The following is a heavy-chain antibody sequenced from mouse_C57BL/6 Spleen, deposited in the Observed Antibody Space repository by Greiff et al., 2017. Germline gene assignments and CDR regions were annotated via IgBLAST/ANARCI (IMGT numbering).Heavy chain of an antibody. V-gene: IGHV1-82*01. CDR2: IYPGDGGT. D-gene: IGHD1-1*01. J-gene: IGHJ2*01. CDR3: ARDYYGSSYCDY. CDR1: GYAFSSSW. Sequence: VQLQESGPELVKPGASVKISCKASGYAFSSSWMNWVKQRPGKGLEWIGRIYPGDGGTNYNGKFKGKATLTADKSSSTAYMQLSSLTSEDSAVYFCARDYYGSSYCDYWGQGTTLTVSS.